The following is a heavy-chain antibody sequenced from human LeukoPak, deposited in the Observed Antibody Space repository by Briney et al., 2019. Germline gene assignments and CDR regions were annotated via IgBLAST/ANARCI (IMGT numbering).Heavy chain of an antibody. J-gene: IGHJ4*02. CDR2: ISSSSSYI. Sequence: PGGSLRLSCVVSGFTVSNNYMSWVRQAPGKGLEWVSSISSSSSYIYYADSVKGRFTISRDNAKNSLYLQMNSLRAEDTAVYYCARAVNTFDYWGQGTLVTVSS. CDR1: GFTVSNNY. D-gene: IGHD4-17*01. V-gene: IGHV3-21*01. CDR3: ARAVNTFDY.